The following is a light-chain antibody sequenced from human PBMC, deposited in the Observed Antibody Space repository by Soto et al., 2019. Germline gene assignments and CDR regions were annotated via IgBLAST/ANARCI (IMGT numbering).Light chain of an antibody. V-gene: IGLV3-21*02. CDR1: SIGTKS. J-gene: IGLJ1*01. CDR3: QVWNGRSFQGV. CDR2: DDS. Sequence: SYELTQPPSVSVAPGQTASIACGGDSIGTKSVNWYQQRPGQAPVVVVYDDSDRPTGIPERSSGSNSGTTATLTISRVEAGDEADYYCQVWNGRSFQGVFGPGTKVTVL.